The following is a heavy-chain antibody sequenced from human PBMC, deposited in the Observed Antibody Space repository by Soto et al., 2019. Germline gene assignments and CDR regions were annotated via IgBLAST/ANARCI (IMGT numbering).Heavy chain of an antibody. CDR2: IYSGGST. CDR1: GFTVSSNY. CDR3: ARLTPYYYDSSGYHWLDY. V-gene: IGHV3-53*01. J-gene: IGHJ4*02. Sequence: SLRLSCAASGFTVSSNYMSWVRQAPGKGLEWVSVIYSGGSTYYADSVKGRFTISRDNSKNTLYLQMNSLRAEDTAVYYCARLTPYYYDSSGYHWLDYWGQGTLVTVSS. D-gene: IGHD3-22*01.